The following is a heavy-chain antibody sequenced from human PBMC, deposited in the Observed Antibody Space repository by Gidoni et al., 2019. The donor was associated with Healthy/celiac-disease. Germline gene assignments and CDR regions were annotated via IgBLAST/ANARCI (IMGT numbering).Heavy chain of an antibody. J-gene: IGHJ3*02. CDR3: ARVPEDSPWSFDI. CDR2: IIPIFGTA. V-gene: IGHV1-69*06. D-gene: IGHD5-18*01. CDR1: GGPSSSYA. Sequence: QVQMVQSGGAGKKPGSSVKVSCEASGGPSSSYATGWVRPAPGQGLEWMGGIIPIFGTANYAQNFQGRVTITADKSTGTAYMELSSLRSKDTAVYYCARVPEDSPWSFDIWGQGTMVTVSS.